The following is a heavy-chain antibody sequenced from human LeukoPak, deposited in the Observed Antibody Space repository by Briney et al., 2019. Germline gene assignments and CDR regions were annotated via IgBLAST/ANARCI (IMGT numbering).Heavy chain of an antibody. V-gene: IGHV4-59*08. CDR1: GGSISSYY. D-gene: IGHD3-22*01. CDR3: ARHKDYYDSSGHFDP. CDR2: IYYSGST. J-gene: IGHJ5*02. Sequence: SETLSLTCTVSGGSISSYYWSWIRQPPGKGLEWIGYIYYSGSTNYNPSLKSRVTISVDTSKNQFSLKLSSVTAADTAVYYCARHKDYYDSSGHFDPWGQGTLVTVSS.